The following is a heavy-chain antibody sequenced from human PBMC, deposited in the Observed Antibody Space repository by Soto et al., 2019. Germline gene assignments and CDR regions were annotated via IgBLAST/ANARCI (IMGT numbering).Heavy chain of an antibody. Sequence: GGSLRLSCAASGFTVSSYHMSWVRQAPGKGLEWVSIIYTAGTIYYADSVKGRFTISRDNAKNSLYLQMNSLRAEDTAVYYCARDTKDAFDIWGQGTMVTVSS. D-gene: IGHD1-1*01. CDR3: ARDTKDAFDI. J-gene: IGHJ3*02. CDR1: GFTVSSYH. CDR2: IYTAGTI. V-gene: IGHV3-66*01.